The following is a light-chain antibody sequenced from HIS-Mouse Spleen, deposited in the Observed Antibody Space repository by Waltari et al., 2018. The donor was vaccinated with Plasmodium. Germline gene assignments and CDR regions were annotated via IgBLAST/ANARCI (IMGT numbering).Light chain of an antibody. CDR2: EDR. CDR3: YSTDSSGNHRV. CDR1: ALPKKY. V-gene: IGLV3-10*01. J-gene: IGLJ3*02. Sequence: SYELTQPPSGSVSPGQTARIPCPGDALPKKYANLYPQKSGQAPVLVIYEDRKRPSGIPERFSGSSSGTMATLTISGAQVEDEADYYCYSTDSSGNHRVFGGGTKLTVL.